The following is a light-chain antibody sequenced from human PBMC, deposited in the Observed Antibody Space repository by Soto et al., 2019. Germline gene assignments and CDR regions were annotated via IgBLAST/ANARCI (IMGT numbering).Light chain of an antibody. CDR1: QSVGNN. Sequence: EIVLTQSPATLSLSPGERATLSCRASQSVGNNLAWYQQKPGQAPGLLIYETSTRATGIPARFSGSGSGTDFTLTISSLEPEDFAVYYCQQHAKWPITFGEGAKVDIK. V-gene: IGKV3-11*01. J-gene: IGKJ4*01. CDR3: QQHAKWPIT. CDR2: ETS.